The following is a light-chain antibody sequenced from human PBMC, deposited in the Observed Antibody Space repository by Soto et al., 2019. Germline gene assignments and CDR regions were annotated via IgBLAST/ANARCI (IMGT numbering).Light chain of an antibody. V-gene: IGKV2-28*01. Sequence: EIVMTQSPLSLTVTPGEPASISCKSSQSLQHNNGNTLLDWYMQKPGQSPQHLIYLGSRRAPGAPDRVSGSGSGTDFTLRISPVEADDAAIYYCMQALQTPRTFGQGTKLEI. CDR2: LGS. CDR3: MQALQTPRT. CDR1: QSLQHNNGNTL. J-gene: IGKJ1*01.